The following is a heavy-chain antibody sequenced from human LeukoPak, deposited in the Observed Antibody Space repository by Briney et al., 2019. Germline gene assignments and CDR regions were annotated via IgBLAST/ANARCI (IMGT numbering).Heavy chain of an antibody. CDR2: IYPGDSDT. V-gene: IGHV5-51*01. Sequence: GESLQISCKGSGYSFTSYSIGWVRQKPGKGLEWMGIIYPGDSDTRYRPSLQGQVTISADKSISPSYLQWSSLKASDTDMYYCARRRYGSGSYSWFDPWGQGTLVTVSS. D-gene: IGHD3-10*01. CDR1: GYSFTSYS. J-gene: IGHJ5*02. CDR3: ARRRYGSGSYSWFDP.